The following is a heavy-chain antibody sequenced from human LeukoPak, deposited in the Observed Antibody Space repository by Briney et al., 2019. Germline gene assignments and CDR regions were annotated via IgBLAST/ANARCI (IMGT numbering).Heavy chain of an antibody. CDR1: GGSISSSNW. J-gene: IGHJ4*02. Sequence: ASETLSLTCAVSGGSISSSNWWSWVRQPPGKGLEWIGEIYHSGSTNYNPSLKSRVTISVDTSKNQFSLKLSSVTAADTAVYYCARVRRYYYGSGSYAGYFDYWGQGTLVTVSS. CDR2: IYHSGST. V-gene: IGHV4-4*02. CDR3: ARVRRYYYGSGSYAGYFDY. D-gene: IGHD3-10*01.